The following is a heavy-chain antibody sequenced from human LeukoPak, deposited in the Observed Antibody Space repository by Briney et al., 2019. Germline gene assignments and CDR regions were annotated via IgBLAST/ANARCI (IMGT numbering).Heavy chain of an antibody. V-gene: IGHV1-2*02. CDR3: ARDRGPRGWRAFDI. J-gene: IGHJ3*02. Sequence: GASVKVSCKASGYTFTVYYMHWVRQAPGQGLEWMGWINPNSGGTNYAQKFQGRVTMTRDTSISTAYMELSRLRSDDTAVYYCARDRGPRGWRAFDIWGQGTMVTVSP. CDR1: GYTFTVYY. CDR2: INPNSGGT.